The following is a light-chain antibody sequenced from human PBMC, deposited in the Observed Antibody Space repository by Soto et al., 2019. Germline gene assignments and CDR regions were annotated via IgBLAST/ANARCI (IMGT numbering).Light chain of an antibody. CDR1: QSVSSY. Sequence: EIVLTQSPATLSLSPGERATLSCRASQSVSSYLAWYQQKPGQAPRLLIYDASNRATGIPARSSGSGSGTDFTLTISRLEHEDFAVCCCQRRSNGPLTFGGWTKVEIK. CDR2: DAS. J-gene: IGKJ4*01. CDR3: QRRSNGPLT. V-gene: IGKV3-11*01.